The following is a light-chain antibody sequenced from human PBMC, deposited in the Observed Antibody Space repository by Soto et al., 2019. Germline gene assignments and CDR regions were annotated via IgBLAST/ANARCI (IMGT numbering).Light chain of an antibody. Sequence: IVLAHSPGTLSFSPGERATLSCGASRTVSSDYLAWYQQKPGQAPRLLIYGTSSRATGIPDRFSGSGSGTDFTLTISRLEPEDFAVFYCQQYGSSITFGQGTRLEIK. CDR3: QQYGSSIT. CDR1: RTVSSDY. V-gene: IGKV3-20*01. CDR2: GTS. J-gene: IGKJ5*01.